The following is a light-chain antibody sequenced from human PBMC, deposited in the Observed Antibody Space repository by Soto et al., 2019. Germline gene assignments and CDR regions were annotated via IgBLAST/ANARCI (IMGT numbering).Light chain of an antibody. V-gene: IGKV3-11*01. CDR1: QSVSSY. CDR2: DAS. CDR3: QQRSNWLWT. Sequence: EIVLTQSPATLSLSPGERATISCRASQSVSSYLAWYQQKPGQAPRLLIYDASNRATGIPARFSGSGSGTDFTLTISSLEPEDFAAYYCQQRSNWLWTFGQGTKV. J-gene: IGKJ1*01.